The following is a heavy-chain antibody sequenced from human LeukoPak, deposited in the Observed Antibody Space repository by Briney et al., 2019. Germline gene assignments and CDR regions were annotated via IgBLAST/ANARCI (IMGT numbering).Heavy chain of an antibody. CDR1: GGSINSYY. CDR3: ARGGKATVVTM. CDR2: VYSSGNT. J-gene: IGHJ4*02. D-gene: IGHD4-23*01. Sequence: SETLSLTCTVSGGSINSYYWSWIRQPAGKGLEWIGRVYSSGNTNYNPSLKSRVSMSVDTSKNQFFLKLTSVTAADTAVYYCARGGKATVVTMWGQGILVTVSS. V-gene: IGHV4-4*07.